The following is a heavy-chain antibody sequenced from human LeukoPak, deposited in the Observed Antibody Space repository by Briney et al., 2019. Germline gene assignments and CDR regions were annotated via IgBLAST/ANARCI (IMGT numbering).Heavy chain of an antibody. V-gene: IGHV4-38-2*02. D-gene: IGHD2-21*01. CDR2: IYHSGST. J-gene: IGHJ4*02. Sequence: SETLSLTCTVSGYSISSGYYWGWIRQPPGKGLEWIGSIYHSGSTYYNPSLKSRVTISVDTSKNQFSLKLSSVTAADTAVYYCAREITHIEPEINDYGGQGTLVTVSS. CDR3: AREITHIEPEINDY. CDR1: GYSISSGYY.